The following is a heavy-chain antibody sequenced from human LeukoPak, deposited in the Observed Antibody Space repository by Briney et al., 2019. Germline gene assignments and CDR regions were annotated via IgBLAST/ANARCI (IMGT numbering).Heavy chain of an antibody. CDR1: GGSISSGGYY. V-gene: IGHV4-30-2*01. Sequence: NPSETLSLTCTVSGGSISSGGYYWSWIRQPPGKGLEWIGYIYHSGSTYYNPSLKSRVTISVDRSKNQFSLKLSSVTAADTAVYYCARGRGDYGVERYWGQGTLVAVSS. CDR3: ARGRGDYGVERY. CDR2: IYHSGST. D-gene: IGHD4-17*01. J-gene: IGHJ4*02.